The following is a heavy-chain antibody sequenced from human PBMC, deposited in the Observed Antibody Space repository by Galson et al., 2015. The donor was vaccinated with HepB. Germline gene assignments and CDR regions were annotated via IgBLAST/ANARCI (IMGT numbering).Heavy chain of an antibody. CDR3: AKAIGSSWYYASMLDF. CDR2: ISGGEGNT. CDR1: GFTIGNHA. J-gene: IGHJ4*02. Sequence: SLRLSCAASGFTIGNHAMNWVRQAPGKGLEWVSTISGGEGNTYYADSVRGRFTISRDSSKNTLYLQMSSLRAGDTAVYYCAKAIGSSWYYASMLDFGGEGTLVTVSS. V-gene: IGHV3-23*01. D-gene: IGHD6-13*01.